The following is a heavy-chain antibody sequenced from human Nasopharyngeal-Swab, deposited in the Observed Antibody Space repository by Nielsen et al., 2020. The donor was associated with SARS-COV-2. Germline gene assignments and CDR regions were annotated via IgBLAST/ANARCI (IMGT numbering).Heavy chain of an antibody. V-gene: IGHV4-39*01. CDR1: GGSISSGDYY. CDR3: ATDGGILNAFDI. CDR2: IYYSGST. D-gene: IGHD3-16*01. Sequence: SETLSLTCTVSGGSISSGDYYWSWIRQPPGKGLEWIGSIYYSGSTYYNPSLKSRVTISVDTSKNQFSLKLSSVTAADTAVYYCATDGGILNAFDIWGQGTMVTVSS. J-gene: IGHJ3*02.